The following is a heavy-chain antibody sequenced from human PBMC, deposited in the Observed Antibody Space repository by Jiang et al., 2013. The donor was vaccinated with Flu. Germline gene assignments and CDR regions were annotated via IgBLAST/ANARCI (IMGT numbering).Heavy chain of an antibody. Sequence: QLLESGGGVVQPGRSLRLSCAASGFTFSSYAMHWVRQAPGKGLEWVAVISYDGSNKYHADSVKGRFTISRDNSKNTLYLQMNSLRAEDTAVYYCARDPSDSSGYNYYYGLDVWGQGTTVTVSS. D-gene: IGHD3-22*01. CDR2: ISYDGSNK. CDR3: ARDPSDSSGYNYYYGLDV. CDR1: GFTFSSYA. V-gene: IGHV3-30-3*01. J-gene: IGHJ6*02.